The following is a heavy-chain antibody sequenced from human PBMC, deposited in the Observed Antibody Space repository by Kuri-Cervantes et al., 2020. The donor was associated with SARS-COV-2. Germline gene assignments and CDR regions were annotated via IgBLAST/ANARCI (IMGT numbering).Heavy chain of an antibody. Sequence: ETLSLTCAASGFTFSGSAMHWVRQASGKGLEWVGRIRSKANSYATAYAASVKGRFTISRDDSKYTAYLQMNSLKTEDTAVYYCTMGDWFDPWGQGTLVTVSS. CDR3: TMGDWFDP. J-gene: IGHJ5*02. V-gene: IGHV3-73*01. D-gene: IGHD3-16*01. CDR2: IRSKANSYAT. CDR1: GFTFSGSA.